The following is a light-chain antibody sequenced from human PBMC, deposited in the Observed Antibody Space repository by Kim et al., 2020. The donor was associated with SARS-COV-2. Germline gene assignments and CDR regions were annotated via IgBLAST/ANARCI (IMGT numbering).Light chain of an antibody. CDR3: QQYYSYPLT. CDR2: AAS. Sequence: AIRMTQSPSSFSASTGDRVTITCRASQGISSYLAWYQQKPGKAPKLLIYAASTLQSGVPSRFSGSGSGTDLTLTISCLQSEDFATYYCQQYYSYPLTFGGGTKVDIK. V-gene: IGKV1-8*01. CDR1: QGISSY. J-gene: IGKJ4*01.